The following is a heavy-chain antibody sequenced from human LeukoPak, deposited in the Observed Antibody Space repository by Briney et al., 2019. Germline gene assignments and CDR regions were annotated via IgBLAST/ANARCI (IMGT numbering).Heavy chain of an antibody. CDR3: ARDGELERVDAFDI. V-gene: IGHV3-21*01. CDR1: GFTFSSYS. Sequence: GGSLRLSCAASGFTFSSYSMNLVGQAPVNGLESVSSISSSSSYIYYADSVKGRFTISRGNAKNSLYLQMNSLRAEDTAVYYCARDGELERVDAFDIWGQGTMVTVSS. D-gene: IGHD1-1*01. CDR2: ISSSSSYI. J-gene: IGHJ3*02.